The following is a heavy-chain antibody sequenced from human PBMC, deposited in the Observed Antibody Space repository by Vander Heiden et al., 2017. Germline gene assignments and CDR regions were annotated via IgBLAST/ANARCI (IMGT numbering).Heavy chain of an antibody. J-gene: IGHJ4*02. CDR1: GGSITNYY. CDR3: ARGRVPGGY. CDR2: FLYSGST. D-gene: IGHD2-2*01. Sequence: GHLHESGPGLVTPSETLSLTCTVSGGSITNYYWSWIRQPPGKGLEWIGSFLYSGSTDYNPALKSRLTISFDTSKNQFSLKLTSVTAADTAVYYCARGRVPGGYWSQGSLVTGSS. V-gene: IGHV4-59*01.